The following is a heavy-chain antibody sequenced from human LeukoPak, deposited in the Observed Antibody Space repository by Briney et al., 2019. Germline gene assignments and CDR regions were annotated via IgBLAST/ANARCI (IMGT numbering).Heavy chain of an antibody. V-gene: IGHV1-18*01. CDR1: GYTFTSYS. CDR2: ISAYNGNT. J-gene: IGHJ5*02. Sequence: ASVKVSCKASGYTFTSYSISWVRQAPGQGLEWMGWISAYNGNTNYAQKFQGRVTMTRDTSISTAYMELSRLRSDDTAVYYCARDQSGSYYNWFDPWGQGTLVTVSS. D-gene: IGHD1-26*01. CDR3: ARDQSGSYYNWFDP.